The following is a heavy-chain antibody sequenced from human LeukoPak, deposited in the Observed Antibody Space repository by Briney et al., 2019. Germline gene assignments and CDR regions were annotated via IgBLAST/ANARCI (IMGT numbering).Heavy chain of an antibody. CDR3: ARFGITVVRGGKYYFDY. D-gene: IGHD3-10*01. Sequence: SETLSLTCTVSGGSISNYYWSWIRQAPGHGLEWIGHIYYSGATKYNPSLKSRITISVDTSKNQFSLMLSSVTAADTAVYYCARFGITVVRGGKYYFDYWGQGTLVTVSS. CDR1: GGSISNYY. V-gene: IGHV4-59*08. J-gene: IGHJ4*02. CDR2: IYYSGAT.